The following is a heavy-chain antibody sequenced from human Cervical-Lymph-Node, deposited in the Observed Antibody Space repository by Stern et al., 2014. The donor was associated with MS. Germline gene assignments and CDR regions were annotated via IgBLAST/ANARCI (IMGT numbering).Heavy chain of an antibody. CDR3: ATPLPYAK. J-gene: IGHJ4*02. Sequence: VQLVESGAEVRKPGASVNISCTPSGHTFSSYSMHWIRQAPGQGLEWIAGFSPSRTTATYAHQFQGRVSVTYDTSTNTVYVEVRSMRSDDTAIYYCATPLPYAKWGQGTLVTVSS. CDR2: FSPSRTTA. CDR1: GHTFSSYS. V-gene: IGHV1-46*01.